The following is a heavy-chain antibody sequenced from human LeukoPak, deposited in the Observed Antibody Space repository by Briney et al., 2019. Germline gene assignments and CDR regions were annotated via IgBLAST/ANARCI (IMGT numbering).Heavy chain of an antibody. CDR3: ARGKMATIQILTN. CDR1: GGTFSSYA. V-gene: IGHV1-69*04. J-gene: IGHJ4*02. CDR2: IIPILGIA. Sequence: ASVKVSCKASGGTFSSYAISWVRQAPGQGLEWMGRIIPILGIANYAQKFQGRVTITADESTSTAYMELSSLRSEDTAVYYCARGKMATIQILTNWGQGTLVTVSS. D-gene: IGHD5-24*01.